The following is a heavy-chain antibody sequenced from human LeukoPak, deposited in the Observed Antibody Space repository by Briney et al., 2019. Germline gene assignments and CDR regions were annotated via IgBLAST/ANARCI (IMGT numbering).Heavy chain of an antibody. CDR3: AKANWVSSADAVV. CDR1: GFTFSSYG. J-gene: IGHJ1*01. V-gene: IGHV3-23*01. D-gene: IGHD2-21*01. Sequence: GGSLRLSCAASGFTFSSYGMHWVRQAPARGLEWVSSLRGGGETFYADSVKGRFPLSRDESRNTVYLEMNKLRVEDTPVYFCAKANWVSSADAVVWGQGTLVTVSS. CDR2: LRGGGET.